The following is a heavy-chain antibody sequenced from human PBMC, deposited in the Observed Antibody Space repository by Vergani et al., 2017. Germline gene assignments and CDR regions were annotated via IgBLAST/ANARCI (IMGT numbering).Heavy chain of an antibody. Sequence: EVQLLESGGGLVQPGGSLRLSCAASGFTFSSYAMSWVRQAPGKGLELVSAISGIGGSTYYADSVKGRFTISRDNSKNTLYLQMNSLRAEDTAVYYCAKDTFFYGSGSYYVYWGQGTLVTVSS. CDR2: ISGIGGST. CDR1: GFTFSSYA. CDR3: AKDTFFYGSGSYYVY. V-gene: IGHV3-23*01. D-gene: IGHD3-10*01. J-gene: IGHJ4*02.